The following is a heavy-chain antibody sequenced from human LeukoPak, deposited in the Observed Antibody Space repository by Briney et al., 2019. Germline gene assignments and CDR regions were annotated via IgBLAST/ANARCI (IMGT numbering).Heavy chain of an antibody. V-gene: IGHV4-34*01. CDR1: GGYFSGYY. D-gene: IGHD3-3*01. CDR2: INHSGST. CDR3: ARVTTYYDFWSGYFAPYYYYYMDV. J-gene: IGHJ6*03. Sequence: ETLSLTCAVYGGYFSGYYWSWIRQPPGKGLEWIGEINHSGSTNYNPSLKSRVTISVDTSKNQFSLKLSSVTAADTAVYYCARVTTYYDFWSGYFAPYYYYYMDVWGKGTTVTVSS.